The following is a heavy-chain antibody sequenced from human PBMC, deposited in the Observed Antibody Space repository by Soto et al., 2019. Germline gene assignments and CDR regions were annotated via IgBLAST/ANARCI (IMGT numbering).Heavy chain of an antibody. V-gene: IGHV1-69*13. J-gene: IGHJ5*02. CDR1: GGAFSSYA. D-gene: IGHD6-13*01. Sequence: SVKVSCKASGGAFSSYAISWVRQAPGQGLEWMGGIIPIFGTANYAQKFQGRVTITADESTSTAYMELSSLRSEDTAVYYCARGVAAAGSPVSWGQGTLVTVSS. CDR2: IIPIFGTA. CDR3: ARGVAAAGSPVS.